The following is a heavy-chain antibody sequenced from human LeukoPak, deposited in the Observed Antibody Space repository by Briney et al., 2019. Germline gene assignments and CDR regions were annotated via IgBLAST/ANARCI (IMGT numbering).Heavy chain of an antibody. Sequence: SETLSLTCAVYGGSLSAYYWTWIRQPPGKGLEWIGEINHGGSTNYNPSLKSRVTISVDTSKNQFSLKLSSVTAADTAVYYCAREMTTRFFGLDYWGQGTLVTVSS. CDR1: GGSLSAYY. CDR2: INHGGST. V-gene: IGHV4-34*01. J-gene: IGHJ4*02. CDR3: AREMTTRFFGLDY. D-gene: IGHD4-11*01.